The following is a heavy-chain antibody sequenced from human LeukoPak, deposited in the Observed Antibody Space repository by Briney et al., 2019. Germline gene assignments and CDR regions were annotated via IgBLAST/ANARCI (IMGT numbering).Heavy chain of an antibody. CDR3: ARANRGYSYFDY. Sequence: GASLKVSCKASGYTFTSYDINWVRQATGQGLEWMGWVNPNSDNTGYAQKFQGRVTITRNTSISTAYMELSSLRSEDTAVYYCARANRGYSYFDYWGQGTLVTVSS. CDR1: GYTFTSYD. J-gene: IGHJ4*02. CDR2: VNPNSDNT. V-gene: IGHV1-8*03. D-gene: IGHD5-18*01.